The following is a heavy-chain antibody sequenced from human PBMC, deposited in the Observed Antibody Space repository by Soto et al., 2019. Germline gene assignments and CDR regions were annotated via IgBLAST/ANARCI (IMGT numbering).Heavy chain of an antibody. CDR1: GFTFSDYA. J-gene: IGHJ5*01. D-gene: IGHD3-10*01. Sequence: GGSLSLSGSASGFTFSDYAVSWVRQAPGKGLEWVSAISGNTIATYCTDSVKGRLTISRDNSKSTLYLQMNRLRAEDTAVYYCAKDSISMVRGTNNWFDSWGQGTLVTVSS. CDR3: AKDSISMVRGTNNWFDS. V-gene: IGHV3-23*01. CDR2: ISGNTIAT.